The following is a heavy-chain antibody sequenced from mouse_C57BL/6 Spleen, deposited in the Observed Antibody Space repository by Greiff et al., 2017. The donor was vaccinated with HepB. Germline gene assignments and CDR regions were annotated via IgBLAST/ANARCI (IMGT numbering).Heavy chain of an antibody. CDR3: ARDGYPTAFAY. CDR2: IYPGNGDT. CDR1: GYAFSSYW. J-gene: IGHJ3*01. V-gene: IGHV1-80*01. Sequence: QVQLKESGAELVKPGASVKISCKASGYAFSSYWMNWVKQRPGKGLEWIGQIYPGNGDTNYNGKFKGKATLTADKSSSPAYMQLSSLTSEDSAVYFCARDGYPTAFAYWGQGTLVTVSA. D-gene: IGHD2-3*01.